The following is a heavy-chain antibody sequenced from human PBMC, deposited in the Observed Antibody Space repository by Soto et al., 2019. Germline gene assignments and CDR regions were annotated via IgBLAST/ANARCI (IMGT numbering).Heavy chain of an antibody. CDR1: GGPFSSYT. V-gene: IGHV1-69*04. Sequence: GASVKVSCKASGGPFSSYTISWVRQAPGQGLEWIGRIIPILGIANYAQKFQGRVTITADKSTSTASMELSSLRSEVTAVYYCAIDSRITMIVVAPHLSVWGQGTLVTVS. J-gene: IGHJ4*02. D-gene: IGHD3-22*01. CDR2: IIPILGIA. CDR3: AIDSRITMIVVAPHLSV.